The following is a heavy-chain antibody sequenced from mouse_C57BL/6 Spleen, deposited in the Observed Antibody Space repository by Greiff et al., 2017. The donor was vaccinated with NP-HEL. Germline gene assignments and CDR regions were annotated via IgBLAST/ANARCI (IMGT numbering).Heavy chain of an antibody. D-gene: IGHD2-1*01. CDR2: IDPSDSYT. V-gene: IGHV1-69*01. Sequence: VQLQQPGAELVMPGASVKLSCKASGYTFTSYWMHWVKQRPGQGLEWIGEIDPSDSYTNYNQKFKGKSTLTVDKSSSTAYMQLSSLTSEDSAVYYCASGNYGLYWYFDVWGTGTTVTVSS. J-gene: IGHJ1*03. CDR1: GYTFTSYW. CDR3: ASGNYGLYWYFDV.